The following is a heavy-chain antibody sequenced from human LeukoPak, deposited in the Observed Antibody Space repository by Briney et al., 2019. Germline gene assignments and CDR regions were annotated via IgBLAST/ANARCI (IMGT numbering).Heavy chain of an antibody. CDR2: INTYGSST. CDR1: GFTFSNYW. Sequence: GGSLRLSCAASGFTFSNYWMHWVRQAPGKGLVWVSRINTYGSSTSYVDSVKGRFTISRDNAKNTLYLQMNSLRAEDTAVYYCARASGPGGSPTFDPWGQGTLVTVSS. CDR3: ARASGPGGSPTFDP. J-gene: IGHJ5*02. V-gene: IGHV3-74*01. D-gene: IGHD1-26*01.